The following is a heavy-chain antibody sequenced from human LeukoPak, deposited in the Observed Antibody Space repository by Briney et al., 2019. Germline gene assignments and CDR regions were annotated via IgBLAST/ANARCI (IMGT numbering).Heavy chain of an antibody. CDR3: ARRDQWGAQDY. V-gene: IGHV1-69*13. CDR2: IIPIFGTA. D-gene: IGHD3-16*01. J-gene: IGHJ4*02. Sequence: ASVKASCKASGGTFSSYAISWVRQAPGQGLEWMGGIIPIFGTANYAQKFQGRVTITADESTSTAYMELSSLRSEDTAVYYCARRDQWGAQDYWGQGTLVTVSS. CDR1: GGTFSSYA.